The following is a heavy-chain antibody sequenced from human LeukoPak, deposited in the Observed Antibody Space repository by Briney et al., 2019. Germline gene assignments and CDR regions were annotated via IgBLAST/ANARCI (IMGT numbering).Heavy chain of an antibody. J-gene: IGHJ4*02. CDR1: GFTFNSYA. V-gene: IGHV3-23*01. D-gene: IGHD1-26*01. Sequence: GGSLRLSCAASGFTFNSYAMTWVSQAPGKGLEWVSAISGSGGSTYYADSVKGRFTISRDNSKNTLYLQMNSLRAEDTAVYYCARDRVGAIPYYFDYWGQGTLVTVSS. CDR2: ISGSGGST. CDR3: ARDRVGAIPYYFDY.